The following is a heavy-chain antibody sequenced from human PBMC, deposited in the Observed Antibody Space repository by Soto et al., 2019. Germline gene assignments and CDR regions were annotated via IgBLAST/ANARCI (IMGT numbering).Heavy chain of an antibody. D-gene: IGHD2-15*01. CDR2: FSSGGGGT. CDR1: GFTFSNYA. CDR3: TKANRYCSGANCFTFDY. V-gene: IGHV3-23*01. Sequence: GGSLRLSCTASGFTFSNYAMSWVRQAPGKGLEWVSTFSSGGGGTYYADSVKGRFTISRDNSKNSLSLQMNSLRAEDTAVYYCTKANRYCSGANCFTFDYWGLGTLVTVSS. J-gene: IGHJ4*02.